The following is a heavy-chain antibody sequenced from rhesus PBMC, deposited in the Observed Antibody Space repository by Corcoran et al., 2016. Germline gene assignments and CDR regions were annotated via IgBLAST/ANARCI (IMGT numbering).Heavy chain of an antibody. V-gene: IGHV3-30*02. Sequence: EVQLVASGAGLVQPGGCLRLCCAASGCNFSNSWMSWVRQAPGKGLGWVARINRKADGGTADYAASVKGRFTISRDDAKNTLYLQMNSLKSDDTAVYYCTTGYNFCTGYSLFDSWGQGVLVTVSS. J-gene: IGHJ4*01. CDR1: GCNFSNSW. CDR3: TTGYNFCTGYSLFDS. CDR2: INRKADGGTA. D-gene: IGHD3-3*01.